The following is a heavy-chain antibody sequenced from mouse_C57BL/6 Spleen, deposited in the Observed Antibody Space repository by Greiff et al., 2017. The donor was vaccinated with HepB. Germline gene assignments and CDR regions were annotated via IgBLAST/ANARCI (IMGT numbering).Heavy chain of an antibody. CDR3: ARDPGSSYSSYAMDY. V-gene: IGHV5-4*01. J-gene: IGHJ4*01. D-gene: IGHD1-1*01. CDR2: ISDGGSYT. CDR1: GFTFSSYA. Sequence: EVQLVESGGGLVKPGGSLKLSCAASGFTFSSYAMSWVRQTPEKRLEWVATISDGGSYTYYPDNVKGRFTISRDNAKNNLYLQMSHLKSEDTAMYDCARDPGSSYSSYAMDYWGQGTSVTVSS.